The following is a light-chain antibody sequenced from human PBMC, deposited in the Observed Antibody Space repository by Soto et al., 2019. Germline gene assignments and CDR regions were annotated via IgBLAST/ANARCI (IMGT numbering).Light chain of an antibody. J-gene: IGKJ1*01. CDR3: QQYNSYSRT. CDR1: QDIKNY. Sequence: DIQMTQSPSSLSASVGDGVTITCQASQDIKNYLNWYQQKSGKAPKLLIYDASDLETGVPSRFSGSGSGTEFTLTISSLQPDDFATYYCQQYNSYSRTFGQGNKGDNK. CDR2: DAS. V-gene: IGKV1-33*01.